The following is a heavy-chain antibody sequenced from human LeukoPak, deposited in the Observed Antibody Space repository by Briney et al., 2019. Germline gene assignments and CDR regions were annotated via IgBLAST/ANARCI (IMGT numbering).Heavy chain of an antibody. CDR1: GGSFSGYY. V-gene: IGHV4-34*01. D-gene: IGHD3-10*01. Sequence: SETLSLTCAVYGGSFSGYYWSWIRQPPGKGLEWIGEINHSGSTNYNPSLKSRVTISVDTSKNQFSLKLSSVTAADTAVYYCARVRGVMYYYYYYMDVWGKGTTVTVSS. CDR2: INHSGST. J-gene: IGHJ6*03. CDR3: ARVRGVMYYYYYYMDV.